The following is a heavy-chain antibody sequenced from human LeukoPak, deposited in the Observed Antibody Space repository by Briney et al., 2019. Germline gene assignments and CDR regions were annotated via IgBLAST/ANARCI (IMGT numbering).Heavy chain of an antibody. CDR2: INPSGGST. CDR3: ARGRGGGYYYDSSGYYNYFDH. D-gene: IGHD3-22*01. Sequence: ASVKVSCKASGYTFTSYYMHWVRQAPGQGLEWMGIINPSGGSTSYAQKFQGRVTMTRDTSTSTVYMELSSLRSEDTAVYYCARGRGGGYYYDSSGYYNYFDHWGQGTLVTVSS. J-gene: IGHJ4*02. CDR1: GYTFTSYY. V-gene: IGHV1-46*01.